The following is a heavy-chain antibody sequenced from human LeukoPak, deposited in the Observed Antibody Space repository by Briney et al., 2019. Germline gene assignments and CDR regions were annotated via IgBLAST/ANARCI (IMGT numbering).Heavy chain of an antibody. V-gene: IGHV3-30-3*01. CDR2: ISNDGSSK. D-gene: IGHD1-1*01. CDR1: GFTFSSYA. J-gene: IGHJ4*02. CDR3: AILDPPGFDY. Sequence: GGSLRLSCAASGFTFSSYAMHWVRQAPDKGLEWVAVISNDGSSKYYGDPVKGRFTISRDNSKNTLYLQMNSLRAEDTAVYYCAILDPPGFDYWGQGTLVTVSS.